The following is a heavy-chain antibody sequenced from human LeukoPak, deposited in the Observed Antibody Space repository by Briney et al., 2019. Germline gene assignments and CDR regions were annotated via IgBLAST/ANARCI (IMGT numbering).Heavy chain of an antibody. CDR2: IKKDDSAS. J-gene: IGHJ3*02. CDR3: ARDGRRFGELLFRDAFDI. D-gene: IGHD3-10*01. Sequence: GGSLRLSCADSGVTFSNYWMNWARQAPGNGQERVANIKKDDSASNYLDSVKCRFTISRDNAKNSLYLQMISLRAEDTAVYYCARDGRRFGELLFRDAFDIWGQGTMVTVSS. CDR1: GVTFSNYW. V-gene: IGHV3-7*01.